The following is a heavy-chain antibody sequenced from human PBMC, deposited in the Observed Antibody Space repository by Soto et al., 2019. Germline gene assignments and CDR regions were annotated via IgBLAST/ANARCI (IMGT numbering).Heavy chain of an antibody. CDR1: GYTFSTYA. CDR2: INGGNGET. Sequence: QVQFVQSGAEVKKPGASVKLSCQASGYTFSTYAIVWVRRAPGQRPEWLGWINGGNGETKYSQKFQGRVTITRDTSASAAFMELSSLRSEDTALYYCTRAPPYSGSFPRRYFFDYWGQGTLVTVSS. D-gene: IGHD1-26*01. CDR3: TRAPPYSGSFPRRYFFDY. V-gene: IGHV1-3*01. J-gene: IGHJ4*02.